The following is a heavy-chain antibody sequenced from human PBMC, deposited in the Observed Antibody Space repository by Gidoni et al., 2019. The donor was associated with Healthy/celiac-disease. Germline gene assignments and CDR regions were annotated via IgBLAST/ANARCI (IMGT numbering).Heavy chain of an antibody. CDR2: INPNICGT. D-gene: IGHD6-13*01. J-gene: IGHJ4*02. Sequence: QVQLVQSGAEEKKPGDSVKVSCKASGSTFTGYDMHWVRQAPGQVLEWMGWINPNICGTNYAQMFQGRVTMTRDTSISTAYMELSRLRSDDTAVYYCARGVIAAAGTESDYWGQGTLVTVSS. CDR3: ARGVIAAAGTESDY. CDR1: GSTFTGYD. V-gene: IGHV1-2*02.